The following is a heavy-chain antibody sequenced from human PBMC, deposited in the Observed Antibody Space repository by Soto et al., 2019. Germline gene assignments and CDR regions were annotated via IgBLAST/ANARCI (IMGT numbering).Heavy chain of an antibody. CDR1: GFTFSSYA. CDR3: ARDLDYYGSGSYYNDVDY. V-gene: IGHV3-21*01. Sequence: EVQLLESGGGLVQPGGSLRLSCAASGFTFSSYAMSWVRQAPGKGLEWVSSISSSSSYIYYADSVKGRFTISRDNAKNSLYLQMNSLRAEDTAVYYCARDLDYYGSGSYYNDVDYWGQGTLVTVSS. CDR2: ISSSSSYI. J-gene: IGHJ4*02. D-gene: IGHD3-10*01.